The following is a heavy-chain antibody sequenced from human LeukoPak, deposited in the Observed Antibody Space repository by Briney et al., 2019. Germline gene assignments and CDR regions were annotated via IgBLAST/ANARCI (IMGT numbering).Heavy chain of an antibody. CDR3: ASGHPDYYYGMDV. J-gene: IGHJ6*02. V-gene: IGHV4-59*01. CDR1: GGSISSYY. Sequence: SETLSLTCTVSGGSISSYYWSWIRQPPGKGLEWIGYIYYSGSTNYNPSLKSRVTISVDTSKNQFSLKLSSVTAADTAVYYCASGHPDYYYGMDVWGQGTTVTVS. CDR2: IYYSGST.